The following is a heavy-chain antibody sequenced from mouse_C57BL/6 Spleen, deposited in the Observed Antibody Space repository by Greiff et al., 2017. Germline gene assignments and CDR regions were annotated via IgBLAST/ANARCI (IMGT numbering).Heavy chain of an antibody. J-gene: IGHJ2*01. CDR3: ARERGYYGSVDFDY. Sequence: QVQLQQSGAELVKPGASVKMSCKASGYTFTSYWITWVKQRPGQGLEWIGDIYPGSGSTNYNEKFKSKATLTVDTSSSTAYMQLSSLTSEDSAVYYCARERGYYGSVDFDYWGQGTTLTVSS. CDR1: GYTFTSYW. D-gene: IGHD1-1*01. V-gene: IGHV1-55*01. CDR2: IYPGSGST.